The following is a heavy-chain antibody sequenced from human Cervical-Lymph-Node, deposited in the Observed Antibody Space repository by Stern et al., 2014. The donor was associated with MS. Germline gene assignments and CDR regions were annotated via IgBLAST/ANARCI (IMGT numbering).Heavy chain of an antibody. CDR3: ARVLPAYGDPVGGDY. Sequence: QVQLVESGAEVKKPGASVKVSCKASGYTFTSYGISWVRQAPGQGLEWMGWISAYNGNTNYAQKLQGRVTMTTDTSTSTAYMELRSLRSDDTAVYYCARVLPAYGDPVGGDYWGQGTLVTVSS. V-gene: IGHV1-18*04. D-gene: IGHD4-17*01. J-gene: IGHJ4*02. CDR1: GYTFTSYG. CDR2: ISAYNGNT.